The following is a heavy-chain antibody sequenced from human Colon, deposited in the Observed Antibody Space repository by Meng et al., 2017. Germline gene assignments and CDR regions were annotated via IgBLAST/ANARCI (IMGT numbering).Heavy chain of an antibody. CDR1: GASVRSPDPQ. J-gene: IGHJ4*02. Sequence: QVQLQEPGPGLVRPSGPLSLICAVSGASVRSPDPQWGWVRQPPGKGLEWIGYARIDYANTNYHPSLKSRVNVSLDTSKNQFSLNVRSVTAADTAVYYCARDYWGSLDFWGQGILVTVSS. V-gene: IGHV4-61*08. D-gene: IGHD3-16*01. CDR3: ARDYWGSLDF. CDR2: ARIDYANT.